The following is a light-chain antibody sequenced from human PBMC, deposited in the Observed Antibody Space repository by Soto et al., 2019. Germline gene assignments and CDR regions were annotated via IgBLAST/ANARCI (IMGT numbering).Light chain of an antibody. CDR2: EGS. Sequence: QSALTQPASVSGSPGQSITISCTGTSSDVGSYNLVSWYQQHPGKAPKLMIYEGSKRPSGVFNRFSGSTSGNTASLTISGLQAEDEADYYCCSYAGSSTYVVFGGGTKLTVL. V-gene: IGLV2-23*01. CDR3: CSYAGSSTYVV. J-gene: IGLJ2*01. CDR1: SSDVGSYNL.